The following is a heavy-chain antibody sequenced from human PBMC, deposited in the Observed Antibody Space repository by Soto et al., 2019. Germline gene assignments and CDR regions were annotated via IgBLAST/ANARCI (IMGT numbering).Heavy chain of an antibody. Sequence: SETLSLTCTVSGGSISSGGYYWSWIRQHPGKGLEWIGYIYYSGSTYYNPSLKSRVTISVDTSKNQFSLKLSSVTAADTAVYYCARDDSSGRFPFFDYWGQGTLVTVSS. D-gene: IGHD3-22*01. CDR1: GGSISSGGYY. J-gene: IGHJ4*02. V-gene: IGHV4-31*03. CDR2: IYYSGST. CDR3: ARDDSSGRFPFFDY.